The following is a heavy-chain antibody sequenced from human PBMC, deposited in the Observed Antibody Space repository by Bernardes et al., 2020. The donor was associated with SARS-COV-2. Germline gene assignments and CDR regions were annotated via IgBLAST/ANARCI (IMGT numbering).Heavy chain of an antibody. V-gene: IGHV1-2*02. CDR1: GYTFTGYY. J-gene: IGHJ6*02. CDR3: AIPPTNYDRYGMDV. Sequence: SVKVSCKASGYTFTGYYIHWVRQAPGQGLEWMGWINPNSGGTNYAQKFQDRVTMTRDTSIRTAYMELRRLRSDDTAVYYCAIPPTNYDRYGMDVWGQGTTVTVSS. D-gene: IGHD3-22*01. CDR2: INPNSGGT.